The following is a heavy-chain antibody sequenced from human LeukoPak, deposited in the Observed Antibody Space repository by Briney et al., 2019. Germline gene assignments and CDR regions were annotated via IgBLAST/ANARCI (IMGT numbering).Heavy chain of an antibody. CDR1: GYTLTELS. V-gene: IGHV1-24*01. Sequence: EASAKVSCKVSGYTLTELSMRWVRQAPGKGLEWMGGFDPEDGETIYAQKFQGRVTMTEDTSTDTAYMELSSLRSEDTAVYYCATSNFWSGYCDYWGQGTLVTVSS. CDR3: ATSNFWSGYCDY. J-gene: IGHJ4*02. CDR2: FDPEDGET. D-gene: IGHD3-3*01.